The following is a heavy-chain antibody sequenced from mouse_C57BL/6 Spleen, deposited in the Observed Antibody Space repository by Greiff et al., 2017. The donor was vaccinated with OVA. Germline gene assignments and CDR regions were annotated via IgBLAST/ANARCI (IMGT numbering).Heavy chain of an antibody. CDR1: GFSLTSYA. V-gene: IGHV2-9-1*01. CDR2: IWTGGGT. J-gene: IGHJ2*01. Sequence: VMLVESGPGLVAPSQSLSITCTVSGFSLTSYAISWVRQPPGKGLEWLGVIWTGGGTNYNSALKSRLSISKDNSKSQVFLKMNSLQTDDTARYYCARIYYGSSGGYYFDYWGQGTTLTVSS. CDR3: ARIYYGSSGGYYFDY. D-gene: IGHD1-1*01.